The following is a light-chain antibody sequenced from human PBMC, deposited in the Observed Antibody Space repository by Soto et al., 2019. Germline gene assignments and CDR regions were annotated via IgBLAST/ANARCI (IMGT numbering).Light chain of an antibody. J-gene: IGKJ1*01. CDR2: AAS. V-gene: IGKV1-17*03. CDR3: LQHNSYPRT. CDR1: QGSSNY. Sequence: DIPMTQSPSAMSSSVGDRVTITCRASQGSSNYLAWFQQKPGKVPKLLIYAASSLESGVPSRFSGSGSGTEFNLTISSLQPEDFATYYCLQHNSYPRTFGQGTKVEIK.